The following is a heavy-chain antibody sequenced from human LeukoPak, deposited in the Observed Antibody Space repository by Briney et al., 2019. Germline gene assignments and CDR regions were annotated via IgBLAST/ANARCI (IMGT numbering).Heavy chain of an antibody. CDR2: ISSSSSTI. D-gene: IGHD6-19*01. CDR1: GFTFSSYS. J-gene: IGHJ4*02. CDR3: ARDTGYSCGWYEPNYYFDY. Sequence: QTGGSLRLSCAASGFTFSSYSMNWVRQAPGKGLEWVSYISSSSSTIYYADSVKGRFTISRDNAKNSLYLQMNSLRAEDTAVYYCARDTGYSCGWYEPNYYFDYWGQGTLVTVSS. V-gene: IGHV3-48*01.